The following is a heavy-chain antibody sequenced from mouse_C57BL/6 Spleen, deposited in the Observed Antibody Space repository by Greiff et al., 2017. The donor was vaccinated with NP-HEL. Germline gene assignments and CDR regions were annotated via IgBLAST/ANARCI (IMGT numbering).Heavy chain of an antibody. J-gene: IGHJ4*01. V-gene: IGHV2-6-1*01. CDR3: ARHGDGSSYAMDY. Sequence: VKLQESGPGLVAPSQSLSITCTVSGFSLTSYGVHWVRQPPGKGLEWLVVIWSDGSTTYNSALKSRLSISKDNSKSQVFLKMNSLQTDDTAMYYCARHGDGSSYAMDYWGQGTSVTVSS. CDR2: IWSDGST. CDR1: GFSLTSYG. D-gene: IGHD1-1*01.